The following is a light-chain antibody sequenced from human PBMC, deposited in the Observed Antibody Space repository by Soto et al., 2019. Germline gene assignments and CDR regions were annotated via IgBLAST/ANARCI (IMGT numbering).Light chain of an antibody. CDR2: SNN. J-gene: IGLJ2*01. Sequence: QAVVTQPPSASGTPGQSVTISCSGSTSNIGSNYVSWYQQLPGTAPKLLIYSNNQRPSGVPDRFSGSKSGTSASLAISGLRSEDEADYYCAAWDDSLNGVVFGGGTKLTVL. V-gene: IGLV1-47*02. CDR3: AAWDDSLNGVV. CDR1: TSNIGSNY.